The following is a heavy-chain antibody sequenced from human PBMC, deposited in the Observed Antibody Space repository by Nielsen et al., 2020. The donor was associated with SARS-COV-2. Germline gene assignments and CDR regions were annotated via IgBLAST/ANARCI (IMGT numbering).Heavy chain of an antibody. CDR3: TTFSIMITFGGVIPLDY. V-gene: IGHV3-15*01. CDR2: IKSKTDGGTT. D-gene: IGHD3-16*02. CDR1: GFTFSNAW. J-gene: IGHJ4*02. Sequence: GESLKISCAASGFTFSNAWMSWVRQAPGKGLEWVGRIKSKTDGGTTDYAAPVKGRFTISRDDSKNTLYLQMNSLKTEDTAVYYCTTFSIMITFGGVIPLDYWGQGTLVTVSS.